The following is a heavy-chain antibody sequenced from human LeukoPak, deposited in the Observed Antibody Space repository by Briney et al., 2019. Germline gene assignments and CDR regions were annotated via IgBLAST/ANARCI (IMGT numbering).Heavy chain of an antibody. CDR3: ARLHPLRRGHYYYYMDV. J-gene: IGHJ6*03. V-gene: IGHV4-34*01. D-gene: IGHD4-17*01. CDR1: GGSFSGYY. Sequence: PSETLSLTCAVYGGSFSGYYWSWIRQPPGKGLEWIGEINHSGSTNYNPSLKSRVTISVDTSKNQFSLKLSSVTAADTAVYYCARLHPLRRGHYYYYMDVWGKGTTLTVSS. CDR2: INHSGST.